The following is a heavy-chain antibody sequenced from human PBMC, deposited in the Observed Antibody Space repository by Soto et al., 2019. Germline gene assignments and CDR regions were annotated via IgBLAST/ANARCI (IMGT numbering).Heavy chain of an antibody. CDR2: IKQDGSEK. Sequence: GVLRLSCAASGYTFSSYWMSWVRQAPGKGLEWVANIKQDGSEKYYVDSVKGRFTISRDNAENSLYLQMNSLRAEDTAVYYCARDYHGSGSYAFDMWGQGTMVTVSS. J-gene: IGHJ3*02. V-gene: IGHV3-7*05. CDR1: GYTFSSYW. D-gene: IGHD3-10*01. CDR3: ARDYHGSGSYAFDM.